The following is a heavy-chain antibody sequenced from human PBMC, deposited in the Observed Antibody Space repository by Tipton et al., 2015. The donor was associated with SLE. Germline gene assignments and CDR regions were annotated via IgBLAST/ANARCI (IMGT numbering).Heavy chain of an antibody. CDR1: GGSFSGYS. D-gene: IGHD3-16*02. Sequence: TLSLTCAVYGGSFSGYSWSWIRQPPGKGLEWIGQTNPSGNTNYNPSLKSRVTISVDTSKNQFSLKLSSVTAADTAVYYCARGDFYEYIWGSYRLDAFDIWGQGTMVTVSS. J-gene: IGHJ3*02. V-gene: IGHV4-34*01. CDR2: TNPSGNT. CDR3: ARGDFYEYIWGSYRLDAFDI.